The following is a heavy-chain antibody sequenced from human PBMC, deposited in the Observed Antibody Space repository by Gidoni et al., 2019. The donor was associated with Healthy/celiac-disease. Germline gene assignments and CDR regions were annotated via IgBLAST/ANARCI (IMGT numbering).Heavy chain of an antibody. CDR3: ARHRIAVAGLGYYYYGMDV. J-gene: IGHJ6*02. CDR2: IDWDDDK. V-gene: IGHV2-70*15. Sequence: QVTLRESGPALVKPTQTLTLTCTFPGFSLSTSGMCVSWIRQPPGKALAWLARIDWDDDKYYSTSLKTRLTISKDTSKNQVVLTMTNMDPVDTATYYCARHRIAVAGLGYYYYGMDVWGQGTTVTVSS. D-gene: IGHD6-19*01. CDR1: GFSLSTSGMC.